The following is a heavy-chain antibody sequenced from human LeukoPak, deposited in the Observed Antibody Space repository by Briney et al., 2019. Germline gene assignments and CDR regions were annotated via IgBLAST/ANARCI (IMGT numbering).Heavy chain of an antibody. CDR3: AKDSGDVVILAIWVKAGYFDY. V-gene: IGHV3-23*01. CDR2: ISGSGGST. Sequence: GGSLRLSCAASGFTLSSYAMSWVRQAPGKGLEWVSAISGSGGSTYYADSVKGRFTISRDNSKNTLYLQMNSLRAEDTAVYYCAKDSGDVVILAIWVKAGYFDYWGQGTLVTVSS. D-gene: IGHD3-22*01. J-gene: IGHJ4*02. CDR1: GFTLSSYA.